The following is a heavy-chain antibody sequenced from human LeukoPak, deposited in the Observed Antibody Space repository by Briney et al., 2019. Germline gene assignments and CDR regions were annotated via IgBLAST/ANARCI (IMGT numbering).Heavy chain of an antibody. CDR1: GYTFTGYY. Sequence: ASVKVSCTASGYTFTGYYMHWVRQAPGQGLEWMGWINPNSGGTNYAQKFQGRVTMTRDTSISTAYMELSRLRSDDTAVYYCARPSRGGWPDNWFDPWGQGTLVTVSS. V-gene: IGHV1-2*02. J-gene: IGHJ5*02. CDR3: ARPSRGGWPDNWFDP. D-gene: IGHD6-19*01. CDR2: INPNSGGT.